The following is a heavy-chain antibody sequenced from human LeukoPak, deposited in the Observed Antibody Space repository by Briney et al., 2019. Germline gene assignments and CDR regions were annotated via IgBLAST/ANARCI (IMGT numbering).Heavy chain of an antibody. V-gene: IGHV4-34*01. CDR2: INHSGST. Sequence: SETLSLTCAVYGASFSGYYWSWIRQPPGKGLEWIGEINHSGSTNCNTSLKSRVTISVDTSKNQFSLKLSSVTAADTAVYYCARGEMTTDYYYDSSGDFDYWGQGTLVTVSS. J-gene: IGHJ4*02. D-gene: IGHD3-22*01. CDR1: GASFSGYY. CDR3: ARGEMTTDYYYDSSGDFDY.